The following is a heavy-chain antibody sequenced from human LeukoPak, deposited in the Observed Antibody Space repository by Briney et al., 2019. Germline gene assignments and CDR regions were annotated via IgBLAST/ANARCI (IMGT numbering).Heavy chain of an antibody. CDR2: ISSSSSYI. V-gene: IGHV3-21*01. D-gene: IGHD6-13*01. CDR3: ARSYALVQVFDY. Sequence: GASLRFSCAASGFTFSSYSMNWVRQAPGKGLEWVSSISSSSSYIYYADSVKGRFTISRDNAKNSLYLQMNSLRAEDTAVYYCARSYALVQVFDYWGQGTLVTVSS. J-gene: IGHJ4*02. CDR1: GFTFSSYS.